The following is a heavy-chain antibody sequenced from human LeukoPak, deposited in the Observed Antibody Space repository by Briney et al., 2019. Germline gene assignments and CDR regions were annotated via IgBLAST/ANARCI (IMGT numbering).Heavy chain of an antibody. V-gene: IGHV3-43*02. D-gene: IGHD1-26*01. CDR2: ISGDGGST. CDR3: AKEVGGSYYFDY. CDR1: GFTFDDYA. Sequence: PGGSLRLSCAASGFTFDDYAMHWVRHAPGKGLEWVSLISGDGGSTYYADSVKGRFTISRDNSKNSLYLQMNSLRTEDTALYYCAKEVGGSYYFDYWGQGTLVTVSS. J-gene: IGHJ4*02.